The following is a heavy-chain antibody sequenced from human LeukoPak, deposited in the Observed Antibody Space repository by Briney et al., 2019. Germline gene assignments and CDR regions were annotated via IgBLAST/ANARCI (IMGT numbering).Heavy chain of an antibody. J-gene: IGHJ4*02. D-gene: IGHD3-10*01. CDR1: GFTFSTYW. CDR2: IKQDGSKI. V-gene: IGHV3-7*01. CDR3: ARHLNYYLDY. Sequence: GGSLRLSCAASGFTFSTYWMSWVRQAPGKGLEWVANIKQDGSKIYYVDSVKGRFTISRDNAKNTLYLQMNSLRAEDTAVYYCARHLNYYLDYWGQGTLVTVSS.